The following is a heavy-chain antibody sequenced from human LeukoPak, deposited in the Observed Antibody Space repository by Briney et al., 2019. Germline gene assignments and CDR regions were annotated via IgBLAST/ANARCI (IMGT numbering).Heavy chain of an antibody. Sequence: PGGSLRLSCAASGFTFSSYGMHWVRQAPGKGLEWVAVIWYDGSNKYYADSVKGRFTISRDNSKNTLYLQMNSLRAEDTAVYYCARDRGYSSGRGKDDWGQGTLVTVSS. CDR3: ARDRGYSSGRGKDD. D-gene: IGHD6-19*01. V-gene: IGHV3-33*01. CDR2: IWYDGSNK. CDR1: GFTFSSYG. J-gene: IGHJ4*02.